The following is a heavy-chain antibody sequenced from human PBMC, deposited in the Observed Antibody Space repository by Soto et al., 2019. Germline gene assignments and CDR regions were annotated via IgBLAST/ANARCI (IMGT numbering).Heavy chain of an antibody. CDR1: GFTFSTYS. CDR3: ARVRSYSYGQGYGMDV. V-gene: IGHV3-21*01. CDR2: ISSSSGYI. D-gene: IGHD5-18*01. J-gene: IGHJ6*02. Sequence: EVQLVESGGGLVKPGGSLRLSCAASGFTFSTYSMNWVRQAPGKGLEWVSSISSSSGYIYYADSVKGRFTISRDDAKNSLSLQMNSLRAEDTAVYYCARVRSYSYGQGYGMDVWGQGTTVTVSS.